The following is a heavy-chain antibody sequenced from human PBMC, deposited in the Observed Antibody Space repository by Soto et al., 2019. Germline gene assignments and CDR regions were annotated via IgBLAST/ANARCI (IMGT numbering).Heavy chain of an antibody. J-gene: IGHJ4*02. Sequence: QVQLKESGPGLVKPSQTLSLTCSVSGGSIGSGDYYWSWVRQSPGKGLEGIGYIYYTGNTYYNPSLGSRVTFSVDTSQNQLSLRLSDVTVADTAVYYCARDSRRRADSGTRPLYYFDYWGQGTLVTVSS. V-gene: IGHV4-30-4*01. CDR1: GGSIGSGDYY. CDR2: IYYTGNT. CDR3: ARDSRRRADSGTRPLYYFDY. D-gene: IGHD1-26*01.